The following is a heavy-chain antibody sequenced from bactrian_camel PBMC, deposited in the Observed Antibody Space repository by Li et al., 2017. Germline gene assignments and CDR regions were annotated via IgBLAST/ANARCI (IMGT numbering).Heavy chain of an antibody. J-gene: IGHJ4*01. D-gene: IGHD3*01. V-gene: IGHV3S31*01. CDR2: INSRMIT. Sequence: VQLVESGGGLVQPGGSLVLSCAASGFTFSTYAMSWVRQAPGKGLEWVSSINSRMITDYTNAVKGRFTISQDNAKNTLYLQMNTLKPEDTAMYYCAADQYAFGLGNAYRYWGQGTQVTVS. CDR1: GFTFSTYA. CDR3: AADQYAFGLGNAYRY.